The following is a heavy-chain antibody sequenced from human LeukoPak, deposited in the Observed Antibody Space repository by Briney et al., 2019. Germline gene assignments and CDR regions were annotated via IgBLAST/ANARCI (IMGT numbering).Heavy chain of an antibody. CDR1: GYTFTSYG. Sequence: ASVKVSCKASGYTFTSYGISWVRQAPGQGLEWMRWISAYNGNTNYAQKLQGRVTMTTDTSTSTAYMELRSLRSDDTAVYYCATVKDYYYYMDVWGKGTTVTVSS. CDR3: ATVKDYYYYMDV. J-gene: IGHJ6*03. V-gene: IGHV1-18*01. CDR2: ISAYNGNT.